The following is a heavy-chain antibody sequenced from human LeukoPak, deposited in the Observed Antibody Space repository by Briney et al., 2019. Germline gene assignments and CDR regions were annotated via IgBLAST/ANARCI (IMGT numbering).Heavy chain of an antibody. J-gene: IGHJ6*03. Sequence: GASVKVSCKASGYTFTSYGISWVRQAPGQGLEWMGWISAYNGNTNYAQNLQGRVTMTTDTSTSAAYMELTSLRSDDAAVYYCARVTLFLEWLGHMDVWGKGTTVTVSS. D-gene: IGHD3-3*01. CDR3: ARVTLFLEWLGHMDV. CDR2: ISAYNGNT. V-gene: IGHV1-18*01. CDR1: GYTFTSYG.